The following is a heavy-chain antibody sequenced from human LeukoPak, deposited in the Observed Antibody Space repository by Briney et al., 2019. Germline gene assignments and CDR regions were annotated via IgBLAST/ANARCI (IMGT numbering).Heavy chain of an antibody. Sequence: SETLSLTCAVYGGSFSDYYWSWIRQPPGKGLEWIWEINHSGSTNYNPSLKSRVTISVDTSKKQFSLKLSSVTAADSAVYYCARRTVTTRGGNWFDPWGQGTLVTVSS. J-gene: IGHJ5*02. D-gene: IGHD4-11*01. CDR3: ARRTVTTRGGNWFDP. CDR2: INHSGST. V-gene: IGHV4-34*01. CDR1: GGSFSDYY.